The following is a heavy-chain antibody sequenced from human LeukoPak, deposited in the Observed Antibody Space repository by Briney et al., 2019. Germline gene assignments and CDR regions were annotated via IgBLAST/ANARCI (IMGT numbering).Heavy chain of an antibody. CDR1: GYTFTSYG. D-gene: IGHD3-10*01. V-gene: IGHV1-18*01. J-gene: IGHJ4*02. CDR3: ARDVTTMVRGVRRGRSDY. CDR2: ISAYNGNT. Sequence: GASVKVSCKASGYTFTSYGISWVRQTPGQGLEWMGWISAYNGNTNYAQKLQGRVTMTTDTSTSTAYMELRSLRSDDTAVYYCARDVTTMVRGVRRGRSDYWGQGTLVTVSS.